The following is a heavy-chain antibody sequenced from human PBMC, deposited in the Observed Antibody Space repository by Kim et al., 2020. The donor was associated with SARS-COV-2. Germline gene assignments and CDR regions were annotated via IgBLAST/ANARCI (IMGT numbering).Heavy chain of an antibody. V-gene: IGHV4-59*01. CDR1: GGSISSYY. CDR2: IYYSGST. CDR3: AREQAESYAPSGGFDY. Sequence: SETLSLTCTVSGGSISSYYWSWIRQPPGKGLEWIGYIYYSGSTNYNPSLKSRVTISVDTSKNQFSLKLSSVTAADTAVYYCAREQAESYAPSGGFDYWGQGTLVTVSS. J-gene: IGHJ4*02. D-gene: IGHD2-2*01.